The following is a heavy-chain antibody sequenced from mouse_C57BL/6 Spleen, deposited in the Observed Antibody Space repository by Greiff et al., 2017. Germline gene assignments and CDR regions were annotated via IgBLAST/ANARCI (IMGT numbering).Heavy chain of an antibody. CDR2: IDPETGGT. CDR3: TYDGYRHYFDY. CDR1: GYTFTDYE. D-gene: IGHD2-3*01. J-gene: IGHJ2*01. Sequence: VQLQQSGAELVRPGASVTLSCKASGYTFTDYEMHWVKQTPVHGLEWIGAIDPETGGTAYNQKFKGKAILTADKSSSTAYMELRSLTSEDSAVXYCTYDGYRHYFDYWGQGTTLTVSS. V-gene: IGHV1-15*01.